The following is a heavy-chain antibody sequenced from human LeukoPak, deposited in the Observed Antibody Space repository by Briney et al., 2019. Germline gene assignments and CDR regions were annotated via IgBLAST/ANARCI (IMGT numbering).Heavy chain of an antibody. Sequence: GGSLRLSCAASGFTFSLNGMTWVRQAPGKGLEWVSAISGSGGSTYYADSVKGRFTISRDNSKNTLYLQMNSLRAEDTALYYCASAGLTYGSGSYFVYWGQGTLVTVSS. D-gene: IGHD3-10*01. J-gene: IGHJ4*02. CDR3: ASAGLTYGSGSYFVY. CDR2: ISGSGGST. CDR1: GFTFSLNG. V-gene: IGHV3-23*01.